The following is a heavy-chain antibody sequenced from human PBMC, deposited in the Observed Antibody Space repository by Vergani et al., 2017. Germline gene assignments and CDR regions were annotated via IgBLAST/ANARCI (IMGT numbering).Heavy chain of an antibody. D-gene: IGHD4-17*01. CDR3: AARSHYDYGDYAGGKRPVDY. Sequence: EVQLLESGGDLVQPGGSLRLSCAASGFTVSSNYMSWVRQAPGKGLEWVSVIYSGGSTYYADSVKGRFTISRDNSKNTLYLQMNSLRAEDTAVYYCAARSHYDYGDYAGGKRPVDYWGQGTLVTVSS. CDR1: GFTVSSNY. J-gene: IGHJ4*02. CDR2: IYSGGST. V-gene: IGHV3-66*02.